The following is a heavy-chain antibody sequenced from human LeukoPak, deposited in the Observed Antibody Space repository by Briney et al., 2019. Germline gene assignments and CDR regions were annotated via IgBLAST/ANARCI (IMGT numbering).Heavy chain of an antibody. Sequence: ASVKVSCKASGGTFSSYAISWVRQAPGQGLEWMGGIIPIFGTANYAQKFQGRVTITADKSTSTAYMELSSLRSEDTAVYYCARARCSGGSCYGGYYYYYMDVWGKGTTVTVSS. D-gene: IGHD2-15*01. CDR2: IIPIFGTA. CDR3: ARARCSGGSCYGGYYYYYMDV. V-gene: IGHV1-69*06. J-gene: IGHJ6*03. CDR1: GGTFSSYA.